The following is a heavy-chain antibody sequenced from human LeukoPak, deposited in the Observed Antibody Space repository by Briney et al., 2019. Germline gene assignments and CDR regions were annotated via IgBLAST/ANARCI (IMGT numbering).Heavy chain of an antibody. D-gene: IGHD3-22*01. J-gene: IGHJ4*02. Sequence: GGSLRLSCAASGFTFSSYAMSWVRQAPGKGLEWVSAISGSGGSTYYADSVKGRFTISRDNSKNTLYLQMNSLRAEDTAVYYCARSTMSSGYLIYWGQGTLVTVSS. CDR1: GFTFSSYA. V-gene: IGHV3-23*01. CDR3: ARSTMSSGYLIY. CDR2: ISGSGGST.